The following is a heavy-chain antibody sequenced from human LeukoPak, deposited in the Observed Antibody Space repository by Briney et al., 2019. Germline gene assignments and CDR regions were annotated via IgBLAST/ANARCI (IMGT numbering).Heavy chain of an antibody. D-gene: IGHD3-3*01. CDR2: IYYSGST. V-gene: IGHV4-59*01. Sequence: SETPSLTCTVSGGSISSYYWSWIRQPPGKGLEWIGYIYYSGSTNYNPSLKSRVTISVDTSKNQFSLKLSSVTAADTAVYYCARVSPPNYDFWSGYQNYYYYYMDVWGKGTTVTVSS. J-gene: IGHJ6*03. CDR3: ARVSPPNYDFWSGYQNYYYYYMDV. CDR1: GGSISSYY.